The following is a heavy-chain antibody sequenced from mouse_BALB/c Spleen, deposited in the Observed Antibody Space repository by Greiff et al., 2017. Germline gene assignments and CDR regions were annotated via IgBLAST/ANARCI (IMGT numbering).Heavy chain of an antibody. CDR1: GYAFSSYW. CDR3: ARSLYYYGSSYLYYFDY. Sequence: QVQLKESGAELVRPGSSVKISCKASGYAFSSYWMNWVKQRPGQGLEWIGQIYPGDGDTNYNGKFKGKATLTADKSSSTAYMQLSSLTSEDSAVYFCARSLYYYGSSYLYYFDYWGQGTTLTVSS. CDR2: IYPGDGDT. J-gene: IGHJ2*01. V-gene: IGHV1-80*01. D-gene: IGHD1-1*01.